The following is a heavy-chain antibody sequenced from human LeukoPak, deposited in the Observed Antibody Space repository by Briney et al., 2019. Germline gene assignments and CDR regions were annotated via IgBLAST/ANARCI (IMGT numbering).Heavy chain of an antibody. CDR3: AREVLGTASAFDY. V-gene: IGHV3-7*03. D-gene: IGHD1-1*01. CDR2: INHNGNVN. J-gene: IGHJ4*02. CDR1: GFTFSSYW. Sequence: GGSLRLSCAASGFTFSSYWMNWARQAPGKGLEWVASINHNGNVNYYVDSVKGRFTISRDNAKNSLYLQMSNLRAEDTAVYYCAREVLGTASAFDYWGQGTLVTVSS.